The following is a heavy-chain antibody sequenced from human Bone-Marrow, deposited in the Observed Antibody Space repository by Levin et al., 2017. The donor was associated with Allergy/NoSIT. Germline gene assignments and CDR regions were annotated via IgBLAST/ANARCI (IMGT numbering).Heavy chain of an antibody. Sequence: GGSLRLSCGASGFTFSNYAMNWVRQAPGKGLEWVSALSGGGDSTYYADSVKGRFTISRDNSKNTLYLQMNSLRPEDTAVYYWAKDRIVVVRAATPYFDYWGQGTLVSVSS. D-gene: IGHD2-15*01. CDR3: AKDRIVVVRAATPYFDY. V-gene: IGHV3-23*01. J-gene: IGHJ4*02. CDR1: GFTFSNYA. CDR2: LSGGGDST.